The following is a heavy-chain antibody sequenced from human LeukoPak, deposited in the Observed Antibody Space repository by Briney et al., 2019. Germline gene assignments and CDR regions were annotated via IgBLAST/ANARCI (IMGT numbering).Heavy chain of an antibody. CDR3: AKSPPRPMVRGVITHDY. Sequence: GGSLRLSCAASGFTFSNAWMTWVRQAPGKGLEWVAFIRYDGSNKYYADSVKGRFTISRDNSKNTLYLQMNSLRAEDTAVYYCAKSPPRPMVRGVITHDYWGQGTLVTVSS. CDR1: GFTFSNAW. D-gene: IGHD3-10*01. V-gene: IGHV3-30*02. CDR2: IRYDGSNK. J-gene: IGHJ4*02.